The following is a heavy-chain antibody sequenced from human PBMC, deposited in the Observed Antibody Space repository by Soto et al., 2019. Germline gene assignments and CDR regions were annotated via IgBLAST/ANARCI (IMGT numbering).Heavy chain of an antibody. D-gene: IGHD5-18*01. CDR3: LSSKGGYSYGTPVAS. J-gene: IGHJ4*02. CDR1: GFTFDDYA. V-gene: IGHV3-9*01. CDR2: ISWNSGNI. Sequence: EVQLEESGGALVQPGRSLRLSCAASGFTFDDYAMYWVRQVLGKGLEWVSSISWNSGNIGYADSVKGRFTTSRDNADNFLYLQMISLSPEDSALYYCLSSKGGYSYGTPVASWGQGTLFTVSS.